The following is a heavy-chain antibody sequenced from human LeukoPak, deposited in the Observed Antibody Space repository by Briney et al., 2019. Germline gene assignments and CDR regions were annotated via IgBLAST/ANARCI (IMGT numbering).Heavy chain of an antibody. Sequence: PSETLSLTCTVSGGSISSYYWSWIRQPPGKGLEWIGYIYYSGSTNYNPSLKSRVTISVDTSKNQFSLKLSSVTAAGTAVYYCARVDIVVVVAATRLSSWFDPWGQGTLVTVSS. J-gene: IGHJ5*02. V-gene: IGHV4-59*12. CDR1: GGSISSYY. CDR3: ARVDIVVVVAATRLSSWFDP. CDR2: IYYSGST. D-gene: IGHD2-15*01.